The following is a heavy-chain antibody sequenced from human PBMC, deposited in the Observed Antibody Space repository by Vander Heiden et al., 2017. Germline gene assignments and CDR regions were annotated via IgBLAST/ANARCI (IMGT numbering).Heavy chain of an antibody. CDR3: ARQKRFLGPVDS. J-gene: IGHJ4*02. CDR2: IIPRFASA. Sequence: QVQLVQSGAEVKEPGSSVKVSCKASGGTFSNYTISWVRQAPGQGLEWMGGIIPRFASATYPQKFQGRVTITADESTTTAYMELSSLRSEDSALYFCARQKRFLGPVDSWGQGTLVTVS. V-gene: IGHV1-69*01. D-gene: IGHD3-3*01. CDR1: GGTFSNYT.